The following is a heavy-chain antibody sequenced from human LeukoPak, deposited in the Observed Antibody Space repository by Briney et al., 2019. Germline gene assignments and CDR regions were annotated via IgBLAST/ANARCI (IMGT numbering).Heavy chain of an antibody. V-gene: IGHV3-7*03. J-gene: IGHJ4*02. CDR2: IKQDGSEK. CDR3: ARVIGDWCGDYSDY. CDR1: GFTFSSYW. Sequence: GGSLRLSRAASGFTFSSYWMSWVRQAPGKGLEWVANIKQDGSEKYYVDSVKGRFTISRDNAKNSLYLQMNSLRAEDTAVYYCARVIGDWCGDYSDYWGQGTLVTVSS. D-gene: IGHD3-10*01.